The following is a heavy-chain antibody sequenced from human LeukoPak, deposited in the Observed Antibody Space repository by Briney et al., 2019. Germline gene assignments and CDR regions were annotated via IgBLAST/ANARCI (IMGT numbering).Heavy chain of an antibody. V-gene: IGHV4-34*01. J-gene: IGHJ4*02. CDR2: INHSGST. Sequence: SETLSLTCAVYGGSFSGYYWSWIRQPPGKGLEWIGEINHSGSTNYNPSLKSRVTISVDTSKNQFSLKLSSVTAADTAVYYCARHAAGSGSYPIYNYFDYWGQGTLVTVSS. CDR3: ARHAAGSGSYPIYNYFDY. CDR1: GGSFSGYY. D-gene: IGHD3-10*01.